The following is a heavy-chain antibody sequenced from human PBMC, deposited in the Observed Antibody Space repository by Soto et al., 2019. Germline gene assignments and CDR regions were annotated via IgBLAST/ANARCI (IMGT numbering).Heavy chain of an antibody. CDR2: IYYSGST. J-gene: IGHJ4*02. Sequence: QLQLQESGPGLVKPSETLSLTCTVSGGSISSSSYYWGWIRQHPGKGLEWIGSIYYSGSTYYNPSLKSRVTISVDTSKNQFSLKLSSVTAADTAVYYCARLYSSSWYGDYWGQGTLVTASS. D-gene: IGHD6-13*01. CDR3: ARLYSSSWYGDY. CDR1: GGSISSSSYY. V-gene: IGHV4-39*01.